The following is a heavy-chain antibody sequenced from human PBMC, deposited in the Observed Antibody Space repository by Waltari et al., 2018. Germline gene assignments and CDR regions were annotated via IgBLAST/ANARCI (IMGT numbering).Heavy chain of an antibody. Sequence: QVQLVKSGAEVKKPGASVKVSCKASGYTFTGYYMHWVRQAPGQGLEWMGRINPNSRGTNYAQKFQGRGTMTRETSISTACRELSRRRCDDTAVYYCARETGATLVPDYGGQGTLVTVSS. D-gene: IGHD1-26*01. CDR1: GYTFTGYY. V-gene: IGHV1-2*06. J-gene: IGHJ4*02. CDR3: ARETGATLVPDY. CDR2: INPNSRGT.